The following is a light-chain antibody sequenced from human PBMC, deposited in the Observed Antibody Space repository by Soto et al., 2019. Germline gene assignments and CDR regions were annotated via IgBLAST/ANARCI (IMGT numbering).Light chain of an antibody. Sequence: VLTQPPSVSGAPGQRVTISCTGSSANIGAGYDVHWYQQLPGTAPKLLIYGNSNRPSGVPDRFSGSKSGTSASLAITGLQAEDEADYYCQSYDSSLSGNVFGTGTKVTVL. CDR1: SANIGAGYD. V-gene: IGLV1-40*01. CDR3: QSYDSSLSGNV. J-gene: IGLJ1*01. CDR2: GNS.